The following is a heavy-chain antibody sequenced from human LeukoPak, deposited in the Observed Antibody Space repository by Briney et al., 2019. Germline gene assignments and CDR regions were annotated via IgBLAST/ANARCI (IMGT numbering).Heavy chain of an antibody. CDR2: INHSGST. J-gene: IGHJ5*02. CDR1: GGSFSGYY. V-gene: IGHV4-34*01. CDR3: ARSRRGWFHP. Sequence: SETLSLTCAVYGGSFSGYYWSWIRQPPGKGLEWIGEINHSGSTNYNPSLTSRVTISVDTSKNQFSLKLSSVTAADTAVYYCARSRRGWFHPWGPGTLVTVSS.